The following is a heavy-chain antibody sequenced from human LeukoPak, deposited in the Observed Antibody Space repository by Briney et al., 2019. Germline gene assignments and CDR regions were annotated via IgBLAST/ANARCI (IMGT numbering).Heavy chain of an antibody. J-gene: IGHJ4*02. CDR1: GGTFSSYA. CDR3: ARGESIAAADPFDY. D-gene: IGHD6-13*01. Sequence: SVKVSCKASGGTFSSYAISWVRQAPGQGLEWMGRIIPIFGTANYAQKFQGRVTITTDGSTSTAYMELSSLRSEDTAVYYCARGESIAAADPFDYWGQGTLVTVSS. CDR2: IIPIFGTA. V-gene: IGHV1-69*05.